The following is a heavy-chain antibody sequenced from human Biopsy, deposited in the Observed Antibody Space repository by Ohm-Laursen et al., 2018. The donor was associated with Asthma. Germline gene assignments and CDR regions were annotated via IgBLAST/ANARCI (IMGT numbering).Heavy chain of an antibody. CDR3: ARTFHFWSPYHAEHYQL. V-gene: IGHV3-7*01. J-gene: IGHJ1*01. CDR1: GFTFVDYW. CDR2: IKHDGSEK. Sequence: SLRLSCAASGFTFVDYWISWVRQVPGKGLEWVANIKHDGSEKNHVDSLKGRFTISRDNAKNSLYLQMNSLRAEDTAVYYCARTFHFWSPYHAEHYQLWGQGTLVTVSS. D-gene: IGHD3-3*02.